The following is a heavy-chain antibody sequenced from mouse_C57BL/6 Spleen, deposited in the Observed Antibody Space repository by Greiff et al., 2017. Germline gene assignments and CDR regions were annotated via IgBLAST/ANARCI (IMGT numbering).Heavy chain of an antibody. CDR1: GYAFSSYW. CDR3: ARGRVGVRNSYAMDY. Sequence: QVQLKESGAELVKPGASVKISCKASGYAFSSYWLNWVKQRPGKGLEGIGQIYPGAGDTNYNGTFKGKATLTADKSSSTAYMQLSSLTSEDSAVYFCARGRVGVRNSYAMDYWGQGTSVTVSS. V-gene: IGHV1-80*01. CDR2: IYPGAGDT. J-gene: IGHJ4*01. D-gene: IGHD1-3*01.